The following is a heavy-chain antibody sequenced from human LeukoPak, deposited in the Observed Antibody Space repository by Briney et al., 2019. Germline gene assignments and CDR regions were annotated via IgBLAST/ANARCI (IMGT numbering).Heavy chain of an antibody. J-gene: IGHJ6*03. V-gene: IGHV3-53*01. CDR1: GFTFSSYE. D-gene: IGHD6-13*01. CDR3: AKPPRIAKSYMDV. Sequence: GGSLRLSCAASGFTFSSYEMNWVRQAPGKGLEWVSVIYSGGSTYYADSVKGRFTISRDNSKNTLYLQMNSLRAEDTALYYCAKPPRIAKSYMDVWGKGTTVTVSS. CDR2: IYSGGST.